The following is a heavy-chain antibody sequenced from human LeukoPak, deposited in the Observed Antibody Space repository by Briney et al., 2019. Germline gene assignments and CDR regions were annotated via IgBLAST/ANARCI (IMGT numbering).Heavy chain of an antibody. CDR2: ISSNGGST. CDR3: ARGRGYSSSLYYYYYGMDV. D-gene: IGHD6-13*01. V-gene: IGHV3-64*01. CDR1: GFTFSSYS. Sequence: GGSLRLSCAASGFTFSSYSMHWVRQAPGKGLESVSAISSNGGSTYYANSVKGRFTISRDNSKNTLYLQMGSLRAEDMAVYYCARGRGYSSSLYYYYYGMDVWGQGTTVTVSS. J-gene: IGHJ6*02.